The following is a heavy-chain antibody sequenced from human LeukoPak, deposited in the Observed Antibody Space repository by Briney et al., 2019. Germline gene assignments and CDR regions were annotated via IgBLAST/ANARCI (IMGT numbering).Heavy chain of an antibody. Sequence: ASVKVSCKASGYTFTSYDINWVRQATGQGLEWMGWMNPNSGNTGYAQKFQGRVTMTRNTSISTAYMELSSLRSEDTAVYYCARVDTAIGYYYYYMDVWGKGTTVTISS. CDR1: GYTFTSYD. CDR2: MNPNSGNT. J-gene: IGHJ6*03. D-gene: IGHD5-18*01. CDR3: ARVDTAIGYYYYYMDV. V-gene: IGHV1-8*01.